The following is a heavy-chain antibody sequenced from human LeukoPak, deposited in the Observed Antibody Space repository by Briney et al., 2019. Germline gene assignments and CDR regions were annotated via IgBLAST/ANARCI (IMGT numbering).Heavy chain of an antibody. V-gene: IGHV3-30-3*01. CDR3: AKDTTGDAFDI. Sequence: GGSLRLSCAASGFTFSDYAMHWVRQAPGKGLEWVAVMSYDGSNKYYTDSVKGRFTISRDNSKNTLYLQMNSLRAEDTAVYYCAKDTTGDAFDIWGQGTMVTVSS. CDR2: MSYDGSNK. J-gene: IGHJ3*02. D-gene: IGHD1-1*01. CDR1: GFTFSDYA.